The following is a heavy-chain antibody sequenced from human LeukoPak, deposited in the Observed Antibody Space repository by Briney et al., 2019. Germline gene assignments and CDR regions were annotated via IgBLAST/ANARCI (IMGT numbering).Heavy chain of an antibody. CDR2: TYYRSKWYN. V-gene: IGHV6-1*01. CDR1: GDSVSSNSAA. CDR3: ARGRDSSGYYYPYYFDY. Sequence: SQTLSLTCAISGDSVSSNSAAWNWIRQSPSRGLEWLGRTYYRSKWYNDYAVSVKSRITINPDTSKNQFSLQLNSVTPEDTAVYYCARGRDSSGYYYPYYFDYWGQGTLVTVSS. J-gene: IGHJ4*02. D-gene: IGHD3-22*01.